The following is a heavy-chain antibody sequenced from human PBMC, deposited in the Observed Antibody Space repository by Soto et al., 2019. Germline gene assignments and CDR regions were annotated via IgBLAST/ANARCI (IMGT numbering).Heavy chain of an antibody. CDR3: AKGRDIVATVRGWFDP. CDR1: GFTFSSYA. CDR2: ISGSGGST. V-gene: IGHV3-23*01. Sequence: EVQLLESGGGLVQPGGSLRLSCAASGFTFSSYAMSWVRQAPGKGLEWVSAISGSGGSTYYADSLKGRFTISRDTSKNKLYLQMNSLRAEDTAVYYCAKGRDIVATVRGWFDPWGQGTLVTVSS. J-gene: IGHJ5*02. D-gene: IGHD5-12*01.